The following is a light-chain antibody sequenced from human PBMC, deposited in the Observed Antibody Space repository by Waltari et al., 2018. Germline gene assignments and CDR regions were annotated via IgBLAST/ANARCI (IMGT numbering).Light chain of an antibody. CDR1: QSVSRS. Sequence: IVLTQSPGTLSFSPGDRATLSCRARQSVSRSLAWYQQKPGQAPKLLIYGSSTRATGIPDRFTGSGSGTDFSLTISSLEPEDFAIYFCQHYVRLPATFGQGTKVEIK. CDR3: QHYVRLPAT. CDR2: GSS. V-gene: IGKV3-20*01. J-gene: IGKJ1*01.